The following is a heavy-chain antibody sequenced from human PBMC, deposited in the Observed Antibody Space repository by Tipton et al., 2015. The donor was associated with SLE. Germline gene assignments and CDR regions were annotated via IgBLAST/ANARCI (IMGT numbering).Heavy chain of an antibody. CDR3: ARHCQLDSVVY. CDR1: GGSIISSGYY. CDR2: IFYTGNT. D-gene: IGHD5-24*01. V-gene: IGHV4-39*07. Sequence: LRLSCTVSGGSIISSGYYWGWIRQPPGQGLEWIGSIFYTGNTCYSTSLKSPLTLSLDTTKNQFSLKLNSVTAADTAVSYCARHCQLDSVVYWGLGTPVTVPS. J-gene: IGHJ4*02.